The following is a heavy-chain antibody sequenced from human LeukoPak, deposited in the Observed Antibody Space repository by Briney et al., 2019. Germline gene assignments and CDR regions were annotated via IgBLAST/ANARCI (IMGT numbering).Heavy chain of an antibody. D-gene: IGHD2-21*02. Sequence: PGGSLRLSCAASGFTFSSYSMNWVRQAPGKGLEWVSSISSSSSYIYYADSVKGRFTISRDNAKNSLYLQMNSLRAEDTAVYYCARDSTSACCGGDCSAFDIWGQGTMVTVSS. CDR3: ARDSTSACCGGDCSAFDI. CDR1: GFTFSSYS. J-gene: IGHJ3*02. CDR2: ISSSSSYI. V-gene: IGHV3-21*01.